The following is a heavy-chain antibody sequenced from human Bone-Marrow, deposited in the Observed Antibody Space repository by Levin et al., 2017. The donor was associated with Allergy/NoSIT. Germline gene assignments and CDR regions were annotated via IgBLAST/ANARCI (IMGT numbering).Heavy chain of an antibody. Sequence: GGSLRLSCATSGFTFDNHVMTWVRQAPGKGLEWVSGISGDGRRAYYSESVKGRFTISRDNSKNTVFLQMDSLSAADTALYYCAVSQIAYSSSGSVPEYYHYGMDVWVQGTSVTVSS. CDR2: ISGDGRRA. CDR1: GFTFDNHV. D-gene: IGHD6-13*01. CDR3: AVSQIAYSSSGSVPEYYHYGMDV. J-gene: IGHJ6*02. V-gene: IGHV3-23*01.